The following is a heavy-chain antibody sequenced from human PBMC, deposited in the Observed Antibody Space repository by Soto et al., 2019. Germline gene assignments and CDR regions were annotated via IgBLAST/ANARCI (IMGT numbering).Heavy chain of an antibody. D-gene: IGHD3-10*01. Sequence: QVQLVESGGGVVQPGRSLRLSCAASGFTFSSYGMHWVRQAPGKGLEWVAVISYDGSNKYYADSVKGRFTISRDNSKNTLYLQMNSLRAEDTAVYYCAKDRGAAGGMDVWGQGITVTVSS. CDR3: AKDRGAAGGMDV. CDR1: GFTFSSYG. CDR2: ISYDGSNK. V-gene: IGHV3-30*18. J-gene: IGHJ6*02.